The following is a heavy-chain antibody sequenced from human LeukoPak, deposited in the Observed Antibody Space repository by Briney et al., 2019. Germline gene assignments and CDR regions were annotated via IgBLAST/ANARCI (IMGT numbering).Heavy chain of an antibody. J-gene: IGHJ6*03. Sequence: SETLSLTCTVSGGSISSYYWSWIRQPPGKGLEWIGYIYYSGSTNYNPSLKSRVTISVDTSKNQFSLKLSSVTAADTAVYYCARLGEQLPHWVSGYYYMDVWGKGTTVTVSS. D-gene: IGHD3-16*01. CDR2: IYYSGST. CDR3: ARLGEQLPHWVSGYYYMDV. CDR1: GGSISSYY. V-gene: IGHV4-59*01.